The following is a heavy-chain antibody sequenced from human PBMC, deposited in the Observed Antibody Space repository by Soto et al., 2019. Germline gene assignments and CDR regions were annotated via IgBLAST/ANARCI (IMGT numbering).Heavy chain of an antibody. D-gene: IGHD6-19*01. CDR2: IWYDGSNK. CDR3: ARSSSGWYYYYGMDV. Sequence: QVQLVESGGGVVQPGRSLRLSCAASGFTFSSYGMHWVRQAPGKGLEWVAVIWYDGSNKYYADSVKGRFTISRDNSKNTLYLQMNSLRAEDTAVYYCARSSSGWYYYYGMDVWGQGTTVTVSS. CDR1: GFTFSSYG. J-gene: IGHJ6*02. V-gene: IGHV3-33*01.